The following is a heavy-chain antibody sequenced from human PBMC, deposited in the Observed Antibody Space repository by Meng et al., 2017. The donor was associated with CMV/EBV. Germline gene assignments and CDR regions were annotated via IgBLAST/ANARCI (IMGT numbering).Heavy chain of an antibody. CDR2: IRSKANSYAT. CDR3: TRWVTTVTTFNSVRYYGMDV. D-gene: IGHD4-11*01. V-gene: IGHV3-73*01. CDR1: GFTFSGSA. Sequence: GESLKISCAAPGFTFSGSAMHWVRQASGKGLEWVGRIRSKANSYATAYAASVKGRFTISRDDSKNTAYLQMNSLKTEDTAVYYCTRWVTTVTTFNSVRYYGMDVWGQGTTVTVSS. J-gene: IGHJ6*02.